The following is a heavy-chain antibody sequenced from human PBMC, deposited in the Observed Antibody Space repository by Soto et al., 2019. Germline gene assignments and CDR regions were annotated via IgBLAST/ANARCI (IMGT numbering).Heavy chain of an antibody. V-gene: IGHV3-9*01. Sequence: EVQLVESGGGLVQPGRSLRLSCAASGFTFDDYAMHWVRQPPGKGLEWVSSISWNSGNLGYADSVKGRFTISRDNAKNSLYLQMNSLRGEDTALYSCAKGASTTVFAFNDYWGQGTRVTVSS. J-gene: IGHJ4*02. CDR3: AKGASTTVFAFNDY. D-gene: IGHD4-17*01. CDR2: ISWNSGNL. CDR1: GFTFDDYA.